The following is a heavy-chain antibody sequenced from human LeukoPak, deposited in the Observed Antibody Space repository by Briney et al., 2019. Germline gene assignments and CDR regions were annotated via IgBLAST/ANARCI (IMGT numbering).Heavy chain of an antibody. V-gene: IGHV4-39*01. CDR2: IYYSGST. Sequence: PSETLSLTCTVSGGSISSSSYYWGWIRQPPGKGLEWIGSIYYSGSTYYNPSPKSRVTISVDTSKNQFSLKLSSVTAADTAVYYCAIGYYDSSGYYYVEYFDYWGQGTLVTVSS. J-gene: IGHJ4*02. D-gene: IGHD3-22*01. CDR1: GGSISSSSYY. CDR3: AIGYYDSSGYYYVEYFDY.